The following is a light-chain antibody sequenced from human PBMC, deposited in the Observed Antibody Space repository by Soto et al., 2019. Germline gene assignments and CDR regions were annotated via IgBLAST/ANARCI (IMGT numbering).Light chain of an antibody. Sequence: EIVLTQSPGTLSLSPGERATLSCRASQSVSSSYLAWYQQKPGQAPRLLIYDASSRATGIPDRFSGSGSGTDFTLTIIRLEQEDFAMYSCRQYAISPRTFGKGTRVEIK. CDR3: RQYAISPRT. V-gene: IGKV3-20*01. CDR1: QSVSSSY. J-gene: IGKJ1*01. CDR2: DAS.